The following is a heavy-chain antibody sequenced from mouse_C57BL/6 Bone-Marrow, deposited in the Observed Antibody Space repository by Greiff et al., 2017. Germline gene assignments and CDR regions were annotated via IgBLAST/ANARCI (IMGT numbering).Heavy chain of an antibody. V-gene: IGHV1-72*01. Sequence: VQLQQPGAELVKPGASVKLSCKASGYTFTSYWMHWVKQRPGRGLEWIGRIDPDSGGTKYNEKFKSKATLTVDNPSSTAYMQLSSLTSEDSAVYYCARSPRQLRYYYAMDYWGQGTSVTVSS. CDR1: GYTFTSYW. CDR2: IDPDSGGT. CDR3: ARSPRQLRYYYAMDY. J-gene: IGHJ4*01. D-gene: IGHD3-2*02.